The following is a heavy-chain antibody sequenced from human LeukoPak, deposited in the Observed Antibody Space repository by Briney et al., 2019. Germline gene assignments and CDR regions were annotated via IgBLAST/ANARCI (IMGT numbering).Heavy chain of an antibody. CDR1: GGSISSGSYY. Sequence: SETLSLTCTVSGGSISSGSYYWSWIRQPAGKGLEWIGRIYTSGSTNYNPSLKSRVTISVDTSKNQFSLKLSSVTAADTAVYYCARGLWKYYDSSGYYTDWFDPWGQGTPVTVSS. V-gene: IGHV4-61*02. CDR2: IYTSGST. CDR3: ARGLWKYYDSSGYYTDWFDP. J-gene: IGHJ5*02. D-gene: IGHD3-22*01.